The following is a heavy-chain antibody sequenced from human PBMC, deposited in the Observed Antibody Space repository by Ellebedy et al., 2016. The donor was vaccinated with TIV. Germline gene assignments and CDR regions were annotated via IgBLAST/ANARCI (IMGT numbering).Heavy chain of an antibody. V-gene: IGHV4-59*01. CDR3: ARNLVVVAATGAFDI. CDR1: GGSISTYY. D-gene: IGHD2-15*01. CDR2: VYYTGST. J-gene: IGHJ3*02. Sequence: SETLSLTCNVSGGSISTYYWSWIRQSPGKGLEWIGYVYYTGSTNYNPSLKSRVTISVNTSKNQFSLKLSSVTAADTAVYYCARNLVVVAATGAFDIWGQGTMVTVSS.